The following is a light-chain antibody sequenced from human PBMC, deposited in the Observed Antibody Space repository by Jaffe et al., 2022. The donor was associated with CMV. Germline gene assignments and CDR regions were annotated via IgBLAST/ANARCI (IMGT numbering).Light chain of an antibody. V-gene: IGLV1-44*01. CDR2: YNN. Sequence: QSVLTQPPSASGTPGQRVTISCSGSSSNIGSNSVHWFQQLPGTAPKLLIYYNNKRPSGVPDRFSGSKSDTSASLAISGLQSEDEADYYCVTWDDSLNGWVFGGGTKLTLL. CDR3: VTWDDSLNGWV. J-gene: IGLJ3*02. CDR1: SSNIGSNS.